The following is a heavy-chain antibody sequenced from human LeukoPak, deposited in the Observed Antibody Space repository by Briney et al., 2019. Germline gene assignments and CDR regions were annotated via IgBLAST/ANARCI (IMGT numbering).Heavy chain of an antibody. V-gene: IGHV3-74*03. J-gene: IGHJ4*01. CDR2: ISPDGSTT. D-gene: IGHD1-26*01. CDR3: ISDSEGRSGGDD. CDR1: GFRFSAFW. Sequence: AGGSLRLSCAASGFRFSAFWMHWVRQIPGKGLVWVSRISPDGSTTTYADSVTGRFTTSRDNVKNTMYLQMNSLRAEDTAVYYCISDSEGRSGGDDWGQGTQVTVSS.